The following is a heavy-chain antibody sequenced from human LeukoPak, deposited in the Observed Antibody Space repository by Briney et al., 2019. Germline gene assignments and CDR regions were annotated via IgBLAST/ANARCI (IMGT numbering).Heavy chain of an antibody. V-gene: IGHV4-34*01. J-gene: IGHJ4*02. D-gene: IGHD4-17*01. Sequence: SETLSLTCAVYGGSFSGYYWSWIRQPPGKGLEWIGEINHSGSTNYNPSLKSRVTISVDTSKNQFSVKLSSVTAADTAVYYCARIGYGDYSDYWGQGTLVTVSS. CDR3: ARIGYGDYSDY. CDR1: GGSFSGYY. CDR2: INHSGST.